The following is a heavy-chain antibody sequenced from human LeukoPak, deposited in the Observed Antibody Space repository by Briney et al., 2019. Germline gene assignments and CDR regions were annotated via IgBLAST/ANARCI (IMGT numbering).Heavy chain of an antibody. CDR1: GFTVSSNY. CDR3: ARGPSVAGTFDY. CDR2: IYGGGST. Sequence: QSGGSLRLSCAASGFTVSSNYMSWVCQAPGKGLEWVSVIYGGGSTYYADSVKGRFTISRDNSKNTLYLQMNSLRAEDTAVYYCARGPSVAGTFDYWGQGTLVTVSS. D-gene: IGHD6-19*01. V-gene: IGHV3-53*01. J-gene: IGHJ4*02.